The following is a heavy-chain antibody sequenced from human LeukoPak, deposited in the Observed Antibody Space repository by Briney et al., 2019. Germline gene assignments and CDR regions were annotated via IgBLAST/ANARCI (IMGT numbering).Heavy chain of an antibody. CDR1: GFTFSSYW. CDR2: INSDASIT. J-gene: IGHJ3*02. D-gene: IGHD2-15*01. Sequence: GRSLRLSCAASGFTFSSYWMHWVRQAPGKGLVWVSRINSDASITNYADSVQGRFTISRDNAKNTLYLQMSSLRAEDTAVYYCARYCSGGSCYSPYTFDIWGQGTMVTVSS. CDR3: ARYCSGGSCYSPYTFDI. V-gene: IGHV3-74*01.